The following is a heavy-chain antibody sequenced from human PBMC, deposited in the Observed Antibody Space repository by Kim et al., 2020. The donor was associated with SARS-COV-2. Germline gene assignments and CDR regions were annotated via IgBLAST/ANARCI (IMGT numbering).Heavy chain of an antibody. V-gene: IGHV7-4-1*02. CDR3: ARELYLDYYGSGQNY. J-gene: IGHJ4*02. CDR2: INTNTGNP. D-gene: IGHD3-10*01. CDR1: GYTFTSYA. Sequence: ASVKVSCKASGYTFTSYAMNCVRQAPGQGLEWMGWINTNTGNPTYAQGFTGRFVFSLDTSVSTAYLQISSLKAEDTAVYYCARELYLDYYGSGQNYWGQGTLVTVSS.